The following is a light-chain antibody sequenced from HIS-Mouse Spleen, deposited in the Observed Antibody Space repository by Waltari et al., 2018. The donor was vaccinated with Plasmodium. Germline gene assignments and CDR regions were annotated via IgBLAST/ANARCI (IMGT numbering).Light chain of an antibody. CDR2: AAS. J-gene: IGKJ5*01. Sequence: DIQMTQSPSSLSASVGDRVTITCRASQGISNYLAWYQQKPGKVPKLLIYAASTLQSGVPSRFSGSGSGTDFTLTISSLQPDDVATYYCQKYNSALITFGQGTRLEIK. CDR1: QGISNY. V-gene: IGKV1-27*01. CDR3: QKYNSALIT.